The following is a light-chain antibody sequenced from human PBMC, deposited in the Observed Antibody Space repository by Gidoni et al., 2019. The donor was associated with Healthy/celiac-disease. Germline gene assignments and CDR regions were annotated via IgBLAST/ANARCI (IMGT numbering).Light chain of an antibody. CDR3: QQYGSSPVT. V-gene: IGKV3-20*01. CDR1: QSVSSSY. CDR2: GAS. Sequence: ELVLTQSPGTLSLSPGERATLSCRASQSVSSSYLAWYQQKPGQAPRLLIYGASSRATCIPDRFSGSGSGTDFTLTISRLEPEDFAVYYCQQYGSSPVTFGQGTKVEIK. J-gene: IGKJ1*01.